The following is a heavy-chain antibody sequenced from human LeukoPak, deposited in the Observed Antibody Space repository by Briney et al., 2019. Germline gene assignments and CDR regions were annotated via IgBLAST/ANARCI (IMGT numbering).Heavy chain of an antibody. D-gene: IGHD2-2*01. CDR1: GYTFTSYG. V-gene: IGHV1-18*01. CDR3: ATDFVVVPAALYDY. CDR2: ISAYNGNT. Sequence: ASVKVSCKASGYTFTSYGISWVRQAPGQGLEWMGWISAYNGNTNYAQKFQGRVTMTEDTSTDTAYMELSSLRSEDTAVYYCATDFVVVPAALYDYWGQGTLVTVSS. J-gene: IGHJ4*02.